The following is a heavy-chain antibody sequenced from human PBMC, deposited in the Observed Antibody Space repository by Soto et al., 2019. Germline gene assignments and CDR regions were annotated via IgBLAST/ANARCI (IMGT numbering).Heavy chain of an antibody. CDR2: IDTDGRVT. Sequence: GGSLRLSCAASGLTFSGYWMHWVRQAPGKGLVWVSRIDTDGRVTNYADSVEGRFTISRDDAKNTLYLQMNSLRAEDTAMYYCAKDPSTGGADYWGQGTKVT. CDR1: GLTFSGYW. V-gene: IGHV3-74*01. J-gene: IGHJ6*02. D-gene: IGHD2-21*01. CDR3: AKDPSTGGADY.